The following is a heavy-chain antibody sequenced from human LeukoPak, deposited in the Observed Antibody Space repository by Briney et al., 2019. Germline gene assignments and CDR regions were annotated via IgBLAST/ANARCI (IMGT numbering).Heavy chain of an antibody. D-gene: IGHD1-26*01. CDR3: ATAPYSGSYYYFDY. CDR1: GYTFTSYG. J-gene: IGHJ4*02. V-gene: IGHV1-24*01. Sequence: ASVKVSCKASGYTFTSYGISWVRQAPGKGLEWMGGFDPEDGETIYAQKFQGRVTMTEDTSTDTAYMELSSLRSEDTAVYYCATAPYSGSYYYFDYWGQGTLVTVSS. CDR2: FDPEDGET.